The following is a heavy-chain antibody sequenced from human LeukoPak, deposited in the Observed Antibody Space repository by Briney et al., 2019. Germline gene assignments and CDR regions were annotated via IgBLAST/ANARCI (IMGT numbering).Heavy chain of an antibody. Sequence: SGPTLFHPTPALTLTFTFSGFSLNTRGVGGGWIRQRPGRALEWLSLIYWDDDRRYSPSLKSRLTITKDTSKNQVVLTMTNMDPVDTATYFCAHRKNYYDSSVFDNWGQGTLVTVSS. CDR2: IYWDDDR. J-gene: IGHJ4*02. V-gene: IGHV2-5*02. CDR1: GFSLNTRGVG. CDR3: AHRKNYYDSSVFDN. D-gene: IGHD3-22*01.